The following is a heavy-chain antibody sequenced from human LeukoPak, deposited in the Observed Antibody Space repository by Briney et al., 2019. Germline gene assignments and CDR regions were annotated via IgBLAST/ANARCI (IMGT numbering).Heavy chain of an antibody. D-gene: IGHD3-10*01. V-gene: IGHV1-2*02. CDR1: GYTFTGYY. Sequence: EASVKVSCKASGYTFTGYYMHWVRQAPGQGLEWMGWINPNSGGTNYAQKFQGRVTMTRDTSISTAYMELSRLRSDDTAVYYCARDSGFSGIVAHYWGQGTLVTVSS. CDR2: INPNSGGT. J-gene: IGHJ4*02. CDR3: ARDSGFSGIVAHY.